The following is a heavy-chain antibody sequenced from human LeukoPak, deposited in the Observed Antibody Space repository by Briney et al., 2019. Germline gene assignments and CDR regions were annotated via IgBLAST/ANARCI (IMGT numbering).Heavy chain of an antibody. D-gene: IGHD3-3*01. J-gene: IGHJ6*03. V-gene: IGHV4-34*01. CDR2: INHSGST. Sequence: SETLSLTCAVYGGSFSGYCWSWIRQPPGKGLEWIGEINHSGSTNYNPSLKSRVTISVDTSKNQFSLKLSSVTAADTAVYYCARGYDFWSGYYSLSHYYYYMDVWGKGTTVTVSS. CDR1: GGSFSGYC. CDR3: ARGYDFWSGYYSLSHYYYYMDV.